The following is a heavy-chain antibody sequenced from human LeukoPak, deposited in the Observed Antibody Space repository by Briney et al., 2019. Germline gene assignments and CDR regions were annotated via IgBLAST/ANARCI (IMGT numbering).Heavy chain of an antibody. D-gene: IGHD6-19*01. CDR1: GGSFSGYY. V-gene: IGHV4-34*01. Sequence: SETLSLTCAVYGGSFSGYYWSWIRQPPGKGLEWIGEINHSGSTNYNPSLKSRVTISVDTSKNQFSLKLSSVTAADTAVYYCAYRTGWSTSRYGMDVWGQGTTVTVSS. J-gene: IGHJ6*02. CDR2: INHSGST. CDR3: AYRTGWSTSRYGMDV.